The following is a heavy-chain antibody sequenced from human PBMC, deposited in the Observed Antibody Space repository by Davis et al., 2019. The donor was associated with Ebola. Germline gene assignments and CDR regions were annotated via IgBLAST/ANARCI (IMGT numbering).Heavy chain of an antibody. J-gene: IGHJ4*02. CDR3: ARGTIFGHFDY. CDR1: GFTFSSYD. Sequence: GESLKISCVASGFTFSSYDMHWVRQATGKGLEWVSAIGTAGDTYYPGSVKGRFTISRENAKNSLYLQMNSLRAGDTAVYYCARGTIFGHFDYWGQGTLVTVSS. D-gene: IGHD3-3*01. V-gene: IGHV3-13*01. CDR2: IGTAGDT.